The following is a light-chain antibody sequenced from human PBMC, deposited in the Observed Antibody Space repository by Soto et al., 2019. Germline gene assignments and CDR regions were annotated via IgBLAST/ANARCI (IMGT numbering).Light chain of an antibody. Sequence: DIVMTQSPLSLPVTPGEPASISCRSSQSLLHSNGYNYLDWYLQKPGQSPQLLIYLGSNRASGVPERVSSSGSGTDFTLKISRVEAEDVGVYYCMQALQSPLTFGGGTKVEIK. CDR1: QSLLHSNGYNY. CDR2: LGS. V-gene: IGKV2-28*01. CDR3: MQALQSPLT. J-gene: IGKJ4*01.